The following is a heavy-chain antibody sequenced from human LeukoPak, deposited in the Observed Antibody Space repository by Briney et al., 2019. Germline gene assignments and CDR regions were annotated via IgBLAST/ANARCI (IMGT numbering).Heavy chain of an antibody. Sequence: GGSLRLSCAASGFTFSTYSLSWVRQAPGKGLEWVSAIRYNGADTYYADSVRGRFTISRDNSRDTLSLQMKSLRADDTAVYFCAILSWDGRGSFFWGQGTLVTASS. J-gene: IGHJ4*02. CDR3: AILSWDGRGSFF. CDR1: GFTFSTYS. V-gene: IGHV3-23*01. CDR2: IRYNGADT. D-gene: IGHD2/OR15-2a*01.